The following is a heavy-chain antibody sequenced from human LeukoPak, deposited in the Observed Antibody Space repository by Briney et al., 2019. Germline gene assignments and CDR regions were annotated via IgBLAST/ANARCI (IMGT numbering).Heavy chain of an antibody. CDR3: ARLGGGGSGSYYWFDP. Sequence: PSETLSLTCTVSGGSISSYYWSWIQQPPGKGLEWIGYIYYSGSTNYNPSLKSRVTISVDTSKNQFSLKLSSVTAADTAVYYCARLGGGGSGSYYWFDPWGQGTLVTVSS. CDR1: GGSISSYY. J-gene: IGHJ5*02. CDR2: IYYSGST. V-gene: IGHV4-59*08. D-gene: IGHD1-26*01.